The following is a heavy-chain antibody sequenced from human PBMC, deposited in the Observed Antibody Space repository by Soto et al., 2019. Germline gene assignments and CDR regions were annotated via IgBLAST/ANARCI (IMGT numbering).Heavy chain of an antibody. CDR3: ARHGRGPIIVGRTGDDLDI. CDR1: GYSFTSYW. Sequence: GESLKISCKGSGYSFTSYWIGWVRQMPGKGLEWMGIIYPGDSDTRYSPSFQGQVTISADKSISTAYLQWSSLKPSDTAMYYCARHGRGPIIVGRTGDDLDIWGQGTMVTVSS. D-gene: IGHD1-26*01. V-gene: IGHV5-51*01. J-gene: IGHJ3*02. CDR2: IYPGDSDT.